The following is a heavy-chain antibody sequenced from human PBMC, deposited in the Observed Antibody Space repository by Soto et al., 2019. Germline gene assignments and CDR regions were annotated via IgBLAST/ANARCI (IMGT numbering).Heavy chain of an antibody. CDR1: GFTFSSYG. CDR2: IWYDGSNK. Sequence: QVQLVESGGGVVQPGRSLRLSCAASGFTFSSYGMHWVRQAPGKGLEWVAVIWYDGSNKYYADSVKGRFTISRDNSKNTLYLQMNSLRAEDTAVYYCARDRGYCSSTSCYRGRWFDYWGQGTLVTVSS. J-gene: IGHJ4*02. D-gene: IGHD2-2*02. V-gene: IGHV3-33*01. CDR3: ARDRGYCSSTSCYRGRWFDY.